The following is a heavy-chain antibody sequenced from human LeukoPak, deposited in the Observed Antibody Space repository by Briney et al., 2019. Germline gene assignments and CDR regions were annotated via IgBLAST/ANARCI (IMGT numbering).Heavy chain of an antibody. CDR3: AKDYYDSSGYPDAFDI. CDR2: ISSGYST. J-gene: IGHJ3*02. D-gene: IGHD3-22*01. CDR1: GFTFSTYA. V-gene: IGHV3-23*01. Sequence: GGSLRLSCAASGFTFSTYAMTWVRQAPGAGLEWVSAISSGYSTYYADSVRGRFIISRDNSKDTLYLQMNSLRAEDTAVYYCAKDYYDSSGYPDAFDIWGQGTMVTVSS.